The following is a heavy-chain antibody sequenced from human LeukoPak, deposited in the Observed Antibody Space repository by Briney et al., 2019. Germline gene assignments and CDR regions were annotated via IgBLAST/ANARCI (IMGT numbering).Heavy chain of an antibody. V-gene: IGHV3-74*01. D-gene: IGHD3-3*01. CDR2: IDDDGTDT. J-gene: IGHJ6*03. CDR3: ARGMLSSAGYHWYYYMDV. CDR1: GFTSGNYW. Sequence: GGSLRLSCVASGFTSGNYWMHWVRQAPGKGPAWVSRIDDDGTDTHYAVSVKGRFTISRDNAKNTLYLQMNSLRGEDTAVYYCARGMLSSAGYHWYYYMDVWGKGAMVTVSS.